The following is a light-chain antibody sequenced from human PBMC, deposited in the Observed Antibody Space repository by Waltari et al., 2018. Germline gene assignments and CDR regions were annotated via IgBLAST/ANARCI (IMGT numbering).Light chain of an antibody. CDR1: SSDVGGYNY. V-gene: IGLV2-14*03. J-gene: IGLJ3*02. CDR3: NSFTSSSTVV. Sequence: QSALTQPASVSGSPGQSITITCTGTSSDVGGYNYVSWYQQHPGKAPKLMIYDVSNRPSGVSNRFSGSESGNTASLTISGLQPEDEADYYCNSFTSSSTVVFGGGTKLTVL. CDR2: DVS.